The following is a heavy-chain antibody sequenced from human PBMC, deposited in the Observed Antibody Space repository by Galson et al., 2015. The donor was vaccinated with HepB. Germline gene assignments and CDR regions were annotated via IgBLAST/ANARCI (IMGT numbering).Heavy chain of an antibody. CDR3: ASSPIVVVPAASFDY. CDR2: TYYRSKWYN. D-gene: IGHD2-2*01. J-gene: IGHJ4*02. Sequence: CAISGDSVSSNSAAWNWIRQSPSRGLEWLGRTYYRSKWYNDYAVSVKSRITINPDTSKNQFSLQLNSVTPEDTAVYYCASSPIVVVPAASFDYWGQGTLVTVSS. CDR1: GDSVSSNSAA. V-gene: IGHV6-1*01.